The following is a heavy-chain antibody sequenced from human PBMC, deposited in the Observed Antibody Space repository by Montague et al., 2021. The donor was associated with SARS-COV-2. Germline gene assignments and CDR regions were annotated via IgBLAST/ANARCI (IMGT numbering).Heavy chain of an antibody. Sequence: CAISGDSVSSNSVAWSWLRQSPSRGLEWLGRTYYRSKWYSDYAPSVRGRLTVNPDASKNEFSLELNYVTPEDTAVYYCVRYSGWFYFDFWGQGTLVTASS. J-gene: IGHJ4*02. CDR1: GDSVSSNSVA. V-gene: IGHV6-1*01. D-gene: IGHD6-19*01. CDR2: TYYRSKWYS. CDR3: VRYSGWFYFDF.